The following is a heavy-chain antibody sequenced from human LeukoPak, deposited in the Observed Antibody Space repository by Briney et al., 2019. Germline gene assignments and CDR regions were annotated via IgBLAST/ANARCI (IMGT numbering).Heavy chain of an antibody. CDR2: ISRSGGT. J-gene: IGHJ5*02. CDR3: ARDRPTLSGWSWFDP. D-gene: IGHD6-19*01. Sequence: SETLSLTCAVSVYSISSDYYWGWIRQSPGKGLEWIGTISRSGGTYYNPSLKSRVTISVDKSKNQFSLKLTSVTAADTAVYYCARDRPTLSGWSWFDPWGQGTLVTVSS. V-gene: IGHV4-38-2*02. CDR1: VYSISSDYY.